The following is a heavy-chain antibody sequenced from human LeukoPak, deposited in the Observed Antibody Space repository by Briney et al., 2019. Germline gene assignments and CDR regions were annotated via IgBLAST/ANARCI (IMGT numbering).Heavy chain of an antibody. Sequence: GGSLRLSCAASGFTLSTYSMNWVRQAPGQGLEWVSSITSSSSTRYYADSVKGRFTISRDNAKNSLYLQMNSLRVEDTAACYCARDAPTNGVWYSGFDYWGQGTLVTVSS. CDR1: GFTLSTYS. CDR3: ARDAPTNGVWYSGFDY. V-gene: IGHV3-48*01. J-gene: IGHJ4*02. CDR2: ITSSSSTR. D-gene: IGHD2-8*01.